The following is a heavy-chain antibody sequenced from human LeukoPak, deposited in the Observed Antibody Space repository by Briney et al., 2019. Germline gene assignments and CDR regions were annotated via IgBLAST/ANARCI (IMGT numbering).Heavy chain of an antibody. D-gene: IGHD2/OR15-2a*01. V-gene: IGHV3-48*01. CDR1: GFTFSGYT. CDR2: ISTSSSTM. J-gene: IGHJ4*02. CDR3: ARDPGYFVGY. Sequence: PGGSLRLSCAASGFTFSGYTMNWVRQAPGKGLEWVSYISTSSSTMYYADSVKGRFTISRDNAKNSLYLQMNSLRAEDTAVYYCARDPGYFVGYWGQGTLVTVSS.